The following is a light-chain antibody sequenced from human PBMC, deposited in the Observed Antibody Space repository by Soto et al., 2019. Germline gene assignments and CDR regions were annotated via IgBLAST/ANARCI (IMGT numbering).Light chain of an antibody. J-gene: IGLJ2*01. V-gene: IGLV2-8*02. CDR2: EVT. Sequence: QSALTQPPSESRSPGQSVTISCTGASSDFGGTNYVSWYQQHPGKAPKLMIFEVTKRPSGVPDRFSGSKSGNTASLTVSGLQAEDEADYYCTSYAGSYADVVFGGGTKLTVL. CDR3: TSYAGSYADVV. CDR1: SSDFGGTNY.